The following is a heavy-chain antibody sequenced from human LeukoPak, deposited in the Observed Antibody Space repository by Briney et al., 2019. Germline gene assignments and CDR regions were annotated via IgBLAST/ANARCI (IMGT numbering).Heavy chain of an antibody. Sequence: SETLSLTCTVSGGSISSSSYYWGWICQPPGKGLEWIGGIYYSGSTYYNPPLKSRVTISVDTSKNQFSLKLSSVTAADTAVYNCARMVRGSFNYYYYMDVWGKGTTVTVSS. CDR2: IYYSGST. D-gene: IGHD3-10*01. CDR3: ARMVRGSFNYYYYMDV. CDR1: GGSISSSSYY. J-gene: IGHJ6*03. V-gene: IGHV4-39*01.